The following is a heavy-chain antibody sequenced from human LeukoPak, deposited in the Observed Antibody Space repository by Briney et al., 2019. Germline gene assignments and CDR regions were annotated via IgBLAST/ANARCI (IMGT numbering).Heavy chain of an antibody. J-gene: IGHJ3*02. D-gene: IGHD3-22*01. CDR1: GFTFRNYG. CDR2: IRSKAYGGTT. V-gene: IGHV3-49*04. CDR3: TRVEIYYDSRRVGLLGAFDI. Sequence: LSGGSLRLSCAGSGFTFRNYGVHWVRQAPGKGLEWVGFIRSKAYGGTTEYAASVKGRFTISRDDSKSIAYLQMNSLKTEDTAVYYCTRVEIYYDSRRVGLLGAFDIWGQGTMVTVSS.